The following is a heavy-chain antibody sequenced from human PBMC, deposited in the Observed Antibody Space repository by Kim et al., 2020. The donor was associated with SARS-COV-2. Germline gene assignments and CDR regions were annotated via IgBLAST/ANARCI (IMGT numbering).Heavy chain of an antibody. D-gene: IGHD4-17*01. CDR3: ARDRPGTVWFDP. CDR2: ISSSSSYI. J-gene: IGHJ5*02. V-gene: IGHV3-21*04. CDR1: GFTFSSYS. Sequence: GGSLRLSCAASGFTFSSYSMNWVRQAPGKGLEWVSSISSSSSYIYYADSVKGRFTISRDNAKNSLYLQMNSLRAEDTAVYYCARDRPGTVWFDPWGQGTLVTVSS.